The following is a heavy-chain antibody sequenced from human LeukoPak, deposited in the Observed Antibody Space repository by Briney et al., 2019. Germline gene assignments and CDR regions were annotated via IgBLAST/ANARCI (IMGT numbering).Heavy chain of an antibody. D-gene: IGHD3-22*01. CDR1: GGSISRSSYY. V-gene: IGHV4-39*01. CDR2: IYYTGNT. J-gene: IGHJ1*01. CDR3: ARAGPLPGYDSSGYGIQH. Sequence: SENLSLTCSVSGGSISRSSYYWGWIRQPPGKGLEWIGSIYYTGNTYYNPSLKSRVNISVDTTKNQFSLKLSSVTAADTAVYYCARAGPLPGYDSSGYGIQHWGQGTLVTVSS.